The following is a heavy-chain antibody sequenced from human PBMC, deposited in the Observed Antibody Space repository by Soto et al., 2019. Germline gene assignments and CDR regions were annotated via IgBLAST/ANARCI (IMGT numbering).Heavy chain of an antibody. Sequence: SETLSLTCTVSGGSISSNYWIWIRQPPGKGLEWIGYVYNSGSTNYNPSLKSRVTISEDTSKSQFSLKVNSMTAADTAVYYCARYRREAVAGYTLDNWGQGILVTVSS. D-gene: IGHD6-13*01. J-gene: IGHJ4*02. CDR3: ARYRREAVAGYTLDN. CDR2: VYNSGST. CDR1: GGSISSNY. V-gene: IGHV4-59*01.